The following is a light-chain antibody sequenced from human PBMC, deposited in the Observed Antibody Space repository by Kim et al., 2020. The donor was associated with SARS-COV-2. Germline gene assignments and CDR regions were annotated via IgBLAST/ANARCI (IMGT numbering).Light chain of an antibody. J-gene: IGKJ4*01. V-gene: IGKV3-20*01. CDR3: QQYGSSPLT. CDR2: GAS. Sequence: SRGERAALSCRASQRLRSSQLAWYQQKPGQAPRLLIYGASSRATGIPDRFSGSGSGTDFTLTISRLEPEDFAVFYCQQYGSSPLTFGGGTKVDIK. CDR1: QRLRSSQ.